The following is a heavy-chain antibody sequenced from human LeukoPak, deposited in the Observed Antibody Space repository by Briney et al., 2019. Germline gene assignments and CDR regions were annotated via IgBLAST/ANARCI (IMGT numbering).Heavy chain of an antibody. CDR2: IYPGDSDT. V-gene: IGHV5-51*01. CDR3: ARHPITSSSWYGGTFDI. J-gene: IGHJ3*02. D-gene: IGHD6-13*01. CDR1: GYSFTNYW. Sequence: GESLKISCKGSGYSFTNYWIGWVRQMPEKGLEWMGIIYPGDSDTRYSPSFQGQVTISADKSISTAYLQWSSLKASDTAIYYCARHPITSSSWYGGTFDIWGQGTMVTVSS.